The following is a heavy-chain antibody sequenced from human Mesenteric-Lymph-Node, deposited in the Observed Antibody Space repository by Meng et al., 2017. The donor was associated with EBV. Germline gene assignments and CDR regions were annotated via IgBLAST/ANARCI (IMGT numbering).Heavy chain of an antibody. J-gene: IGHJ4*01. V-gene: IGHV3-21*06. Sequence: EVQLVESGGGLVKPGGSLRLSCADSGFTFSSYGMNWVRQAPGKGLEWVASITTSTKIYYADSVQGRFTISRDNAKNSLYLQMNSLRAEDTAIYYCARALGDSTAYWGRGTLVTVSS. CDR3: ARALGDSTAY. D-gene: IGHD3-16*01. CDR1: GFTFSSYG. CDR2: ITTSTKI.